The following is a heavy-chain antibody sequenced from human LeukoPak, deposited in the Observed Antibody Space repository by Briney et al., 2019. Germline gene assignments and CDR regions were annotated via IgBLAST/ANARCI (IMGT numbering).Heavy chain of an antibody. CDR3: ARLDGYMGSVSH. CDR1: GFTFSSYW. Sequence: PGGSLRLSCADSGFTFSSYWMSWVRQATGKGLEWVANIKQDGSEKYYVDSVKGRFTISRDNAKKSLYLQMNSLRAEDTAVYYCARLDGYMGSVSHWGQGTLVTVSS. CDR2: IKQDGSEK. D-gene: IGHD5-24*01. J-gene: IGHJ4*02. V-gene: IGHV3-7*01.